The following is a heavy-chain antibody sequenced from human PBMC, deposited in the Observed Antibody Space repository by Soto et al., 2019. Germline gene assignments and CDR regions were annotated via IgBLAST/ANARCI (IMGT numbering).Heavy chain of an antibody. CDR2: ISYDGSNK. V-gene: IGHV3-30-3*02. CDR3: AKDDCSSTSCYHGPMDV. Sequence: QVQLVESGGGVVQPGRSLRLSCAASGFTFSSYAMHWVRQAPGKGLEWVAVISYDGSNKYYADSVKGRFTISRDNSKNTLYLQMNSLRAEDTAVYYCAKDDCSSTSCYHGPMDVWGQGTTVTVSS. D-gene: IGHD2-2*01. CDR1: GFTFSSYA. J-gene: IGHJ6*02.